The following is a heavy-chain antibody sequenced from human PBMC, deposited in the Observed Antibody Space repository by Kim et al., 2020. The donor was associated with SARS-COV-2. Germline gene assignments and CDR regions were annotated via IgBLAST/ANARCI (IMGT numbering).Heavy chain of an antibody. CDR2: INTGSTHI. V-gene: IGHV3-21*01. D-gene: IGHD3-9*01. CDR3: ATSSYDILTGYFYGMDV. Sequence: GGSLRLSCAASGFTFRSYNMDCVRQSPGRGLEWISSINTGSTHIYYADSVEGRFTISRDNAQNSLYLQMNGLRAEDTAVYYCATSSYDILTGYFYGMDVWGQGTTVTVSS. CDR1: GFTFRSYN. J-gene: IGHJ6*02.